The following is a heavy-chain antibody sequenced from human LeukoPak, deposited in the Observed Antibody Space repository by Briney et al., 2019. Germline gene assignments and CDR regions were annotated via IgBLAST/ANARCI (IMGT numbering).Heavy chain of an antibody. J-gene: IGHJ5*02. CDR1: GFSFRSYE. Sequence: GGSLRLSXEASGFSFRSYEMIWVRQAPGKGLEWVSVIYSGGSTYYADSVKGRFTISRDNSKNTLYLQMNSLRAEDTAVYYCASDPSISGWFDPWGQGTLVTVSS. V-gene: IGHV3-66*02. CDR3: ASDPSISGWFDP. CDR2: IYSGGST. D-gene: IGHD6-25*01.